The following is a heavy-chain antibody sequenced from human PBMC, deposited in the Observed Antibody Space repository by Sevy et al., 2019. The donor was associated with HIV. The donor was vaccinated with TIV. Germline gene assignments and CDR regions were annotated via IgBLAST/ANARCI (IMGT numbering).Heavy chain of an antibody. CDR2: IWYDGTNK. J-gene: IGHJ4*02. CDR3: ASGAYYYASRSQNFDY. D-gene: IGHD3-10*01. V-gene: IGHV3-33*01. CDR1: GFTFSSYG. Sequence: GGSLRLSCAASGFTFSSYGMHWVRQAPGKGLEWVALIWYDGTNKYNADSVKGRFTISRDNSKNTLYLQMNSLRAEDTAVYYWASGAYYYASRSQNFDYWGPGTLVTVSS.